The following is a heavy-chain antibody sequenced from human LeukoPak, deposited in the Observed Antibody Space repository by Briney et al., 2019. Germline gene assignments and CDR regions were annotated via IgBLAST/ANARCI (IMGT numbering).Heavy chain of an antibody. J-gene: IGHJ4*02. Sequence: SETLSLTCTVSGGSISSYYWSWIRQPPGKGLEWIGEINHSGSTNYNPSLKSRVTISVDTSKNQFSLKLSSVTAADTAVYYCARRSGWFGDPRWSYWGQGTLVTVSS. V-gene: IGHV4-34*01. CDR2: INHSGST. CDR1: GGSISSYY. D-gene: IGHD3-10*01. CDR3: ARRSGWFGDPRWSY.